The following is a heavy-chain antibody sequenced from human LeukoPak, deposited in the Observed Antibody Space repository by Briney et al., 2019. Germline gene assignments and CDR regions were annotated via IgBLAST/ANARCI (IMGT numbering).Heavy chain of an antibody. Sequence: GGSLRLSCAASGFTFSDFWMTWVRQTPGKGLEWLSYIGGSISTIYYADSVKGRFTISRDNAKNSLYLQMNSLRAEDTAVYYCAKDLYGSGTLSWFDPWGQGTLVTVSS. D-gene: IGHD3-10*01. V-gene: IGHV3-48*04. CDR2: IGGSISTI. CDR3: AKDLYGSGTLSWFDP. CDR1: GFTFSDFW. J-gene: IGHJ5*02.